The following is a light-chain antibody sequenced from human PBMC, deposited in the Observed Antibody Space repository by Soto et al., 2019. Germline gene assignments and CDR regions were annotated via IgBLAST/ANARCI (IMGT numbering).Light chain of an antibody. CDR2: DVS. V-gene: IGLV2-11*01. CDR3: CSYAGSFYV. CDR1: SSDVGGYNY. Sequence: QSALTQPRSVSGSHGQSVTISCTGTSSDVGGYNYVSWYQQHPGKAPKLMIYDVSERPSGVPDRFSGSKSGNTASLTISGLQAEDEADYYCCSYAGSFYVFGTGTKLTGL. J-gene: IGLJ1*01.